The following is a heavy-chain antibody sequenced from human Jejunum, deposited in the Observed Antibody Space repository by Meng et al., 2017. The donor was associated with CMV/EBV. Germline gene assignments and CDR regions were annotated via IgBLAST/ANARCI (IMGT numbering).Heavy chain of an antibody. D-gene: IGHD3-10*01. Sequence: QVQRQESGHGLVKPSETLSLTCTVSGGSISDYYWSWIRQPAGKGLEWIGRIYSNGATNYNPSLKSRVTMSVDTSKNQFSLKLSSVTAADTAVYFCARDMHREVVIQDYWGQGTLVTVSS. CDR3: ARDMHREVVIQDY. CDR1: GGSISDYY. V-gene: IGHV4-4*07. J-gene: IGHJ4*02. CDR2: IYSNGAT.